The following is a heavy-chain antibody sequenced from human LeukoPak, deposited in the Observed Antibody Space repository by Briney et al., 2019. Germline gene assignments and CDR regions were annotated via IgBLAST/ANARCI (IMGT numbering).Heavy chain of an antibody. Sequence: ASVTVSCKASGCTFTDYYMHWVRQAPGQGLEWMGWINPNSGTNYAQKFQGRVTMTRDTSISTAYMELTRLTSDDTAVYYCARNRWMDYWGQGTLVTVSS. V-gene: IGHV1-2*02. CDR2: INPNSGT. J-gene: IGHJ4*02. D-gene: IGHD1-1*01. CDR1: GCTFTDYY. CDR3: ARNRWMDY.